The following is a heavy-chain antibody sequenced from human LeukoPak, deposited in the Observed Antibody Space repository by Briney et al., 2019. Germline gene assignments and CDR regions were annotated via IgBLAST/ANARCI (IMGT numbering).Heavy chain of an antibody. D-gene: IGHD3-22*01. CDR1: GGTFSNYA. Sequence: SVKVSCKTSGGTFSNYAISWVRQAPGQGLEWMGVIIPIFDTPNYAQKWQGRVTITTDESTSAAYMELRSLRSEDTAVYYCASQLFHLDSSGYSLDALDIWGQGTMVTVSS. CDR2: IIPIFDTP. V-gene: IGHV1-69*05. CDR3: ASQLFHLDSSGYSLDALDI. J-gene: IGHJ3*02.